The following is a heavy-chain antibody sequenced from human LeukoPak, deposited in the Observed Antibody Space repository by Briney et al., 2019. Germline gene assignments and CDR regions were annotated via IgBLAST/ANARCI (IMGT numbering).Heavy chain of an antibody. CDR3: ATTTVTTPEYYFDY. CDR1: GGSISSYY. CDR2: IHTSGST. D-gene: IGHD4-11*01. Sequence: PSETLSLTCTVSGGSISSYYWSWIRQTAGKGLEWIGRIHTSGSTNFNPSLKSRVTMSVDTSKNQFSLKLSSVTAADTAVYYCATTTVTTPEYYFDYWGQGTLVTVSS. V-gene: IGHV4-4*07. J-gene: IGHJ4*02.